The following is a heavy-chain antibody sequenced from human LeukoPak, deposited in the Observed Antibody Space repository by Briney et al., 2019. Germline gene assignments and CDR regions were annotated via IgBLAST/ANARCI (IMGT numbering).Heavy chain of an antibody. J-gene: IGHJ4*01. CDR1: GDSISNYY. D-gene: IGHD6-13*01. V-gene: IGHV4-59*01. Sequence: SETLCLTSTVSGDSISNYYWSWIRQPPGKGLEWSGYIYYSGSTNYNPSPKSRVTISVDTSKNQFSLKLSSVTAADTAVYYCAREVVAAPGTVDYWGQGTLVTVSS. CDR2: IYYSGST. CDR3: AREVVAAPGTVDY.